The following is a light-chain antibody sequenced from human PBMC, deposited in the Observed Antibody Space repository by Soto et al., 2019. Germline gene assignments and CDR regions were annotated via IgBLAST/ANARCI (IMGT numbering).Light chain of an antibody. Sequence: QSALTQPASVSGSPGQSITISCTGTSSDIGGYDYVSWYQQHPGKAPKLMIYDVSNRPSGVSDRFSGSKSGNTASLTISGLQAEDEADYYCCSYTTSSTRVFGTGTKVTV. CDR1: SSDIGGYDY. CDR2: DVS. V-gene: IGLV2-14*01. J-gene: IGLJ1*01. CDR3: CSYTTSSTRV.